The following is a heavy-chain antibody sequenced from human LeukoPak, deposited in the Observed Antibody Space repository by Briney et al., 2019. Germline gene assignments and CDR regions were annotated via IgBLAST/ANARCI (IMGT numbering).Heavy chain of an antibody. CDR2: ISGSAASR. J-gene: IGHJ4*02. V-gene: IGHV3-23*01. CDR3: AKDCPRAITKVWESANDF. CDR1: GFTFSSYA. D-gene: IGHD3-10*01. Sequence: GGSLRLSCAASGFTFSSYAMSWVRQAPGKGLEWASYISGSAASRYYADSVKGRFTISRDDSNNTLYLQMNSLRAEDTAVYYCAKDCPRAITKVWESANDFWGQGTLVTVSS.